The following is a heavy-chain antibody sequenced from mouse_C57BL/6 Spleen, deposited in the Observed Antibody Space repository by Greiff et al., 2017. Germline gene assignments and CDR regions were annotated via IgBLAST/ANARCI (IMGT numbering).Heavy chain of an antibody. D-gene: IGHD4-1*01. CDR3: AKELGPLYYAMDY. V-gene: IGHV1-53*01. Sequence: VQLQQSGTELVKPGASVKLSCKASGYTFTSYWMHWVKQRPGQGLEWIGNINPSNGGTNYNEKFKSKATLTVDKSSSTAYMQLSSLTSEDSAVYYCAKELGPLYYAMDYWGQGTSVTVSS. CDR2: INPSNGGT. CDR1: GYTFTSYW. J-gene: IGHJ4*01.